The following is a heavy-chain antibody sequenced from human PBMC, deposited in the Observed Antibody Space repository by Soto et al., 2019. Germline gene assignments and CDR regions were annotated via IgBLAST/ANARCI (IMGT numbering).Heavy chain of an antibody. Sequence: ESGGGVVQPGRSLSVSCAASGFTFSRHAIHWVRQAPGKGLEWVAVISKDGSNTYYVDSVKGRFTISRDNSKNTLYLQMNSLGDEDTAVYYCVRSRSGAVADSFDYWGQGTQVTVSA. J-gene: IGHJ4*02. CDR1: GFTFSRHA. D-gene: IGHD3-10*01. CDR2: ISKDGSNT. CDR3: VRSRSGAVADSFDY. V-gene: IGHV3-30*04.